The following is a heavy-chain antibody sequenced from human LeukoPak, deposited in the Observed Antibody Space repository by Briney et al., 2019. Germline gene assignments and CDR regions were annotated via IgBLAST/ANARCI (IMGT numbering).Heavy chain of an antibody. V-gene: IGHV4-31*03. D-gene: IGHD4-11*01. Sequence: SETLSLTCNVSGGSISSGGYYWSWIRQHPGKGLEWIGYIYYSGSTYYNPSLKSRVTISVDTSKNQFSLKLSSVTAADTAVYYCARGIPGTTVTYRPWFDPWGQGTLVTVSS. J-gene: IGHJ5*02. CDR1: GGSISSGGYY. CDR2: IYYSGST. CDR3: ARGIPGTTVTYRPWFDP.